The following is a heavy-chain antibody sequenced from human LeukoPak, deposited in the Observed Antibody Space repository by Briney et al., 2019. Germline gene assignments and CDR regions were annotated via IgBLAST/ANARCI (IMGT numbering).Heavy chain of an antibody. CDR3: AGALMSPFDP. V-gene: IGHV3-30*01. D-gene: IGHD2-8*01. Sequence: GSLRLSCAASGFTFSSYAMHWVRQAPGKGLEWVAVISYDGSNKYYADSVKGPFTISRDNSKNTLYLQMNSLRAEDTAVYYCAGALMSPFDPWGQGTLVPVSS. CDR1: GFTFSSYA. CDR2: ISYDGSNK. J-gene: IGHJ5*02.